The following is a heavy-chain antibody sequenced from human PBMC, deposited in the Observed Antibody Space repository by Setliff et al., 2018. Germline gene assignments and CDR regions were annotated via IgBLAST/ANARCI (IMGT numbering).Heavy chain of an antibody. D-gene: IGHD6-25*01. CDR2: INPGGLTS. Sequence: ASVKVSCKASGYTFTRYYMYWVRQAPGQGLEWMGIINPGGLTSSSTQKFEGRVTMTRDTSTSTVYMELNSLTSDDTAVYYCARAGLAAAGRKGVFDHWGQGTLVTVSS. CDR3: ARAGLAAAGRKGVFDH. V-gene: IGHV1-46*01. J-gene: IGHJ4*02. CDR1: GYTFTRYY.